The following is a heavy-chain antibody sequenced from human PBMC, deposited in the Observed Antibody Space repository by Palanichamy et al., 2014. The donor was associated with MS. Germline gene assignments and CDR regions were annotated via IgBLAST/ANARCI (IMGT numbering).Heavy chain of an antibody. CDR3: ARESPLLDAFDI. Sequence: QVQLVESGGGVVQPGRSLRLSCAPSGFTFSAYAMHWVRQAPGRGLEWVALISYDGSNKYCADSVKGRFTISRDNSENTLSLQMNSLRTEDTAVYYCARESPLLDAFDIWGQGTMVAVSS. CDR1: GFTFSAYA. CDR2: ISYDGSNK. V-gene: IGHV3-30-3*01. J-gene: IGHJ3*02.